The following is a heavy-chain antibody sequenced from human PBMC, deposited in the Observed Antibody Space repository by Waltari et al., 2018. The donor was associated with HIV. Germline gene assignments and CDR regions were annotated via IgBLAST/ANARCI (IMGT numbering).Heavy chain of an antibody. Sequence: QLQLQESGPGLVKPSETLSLTCTVSGGSISSSSYYWGWIRQPPGKGLEWIGSIYYSGSTYYNPTLKSRVTISVDTSKNQFSLKLSSVTAADTAVYYCARTIFYDYGDYRPYGMDVWGQGTTVTVSS. V-gene: IGHV4-39*07. CDR3: ARTIFYDYGDYRPYGMDV. J-gene: IGHJ6*02. D-gene: IGHD4-17*01. CDR2: IYYSGST. CDR1: GGSISSSSYY.